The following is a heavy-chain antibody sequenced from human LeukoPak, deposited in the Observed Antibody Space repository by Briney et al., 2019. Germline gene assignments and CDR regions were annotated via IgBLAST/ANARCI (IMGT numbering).Heavy chain of an antibody. Sequence: SYTLSLTCTVSGGSISRDIYYWLWLRQPPGKGLEWIGSIYYSGSTYYNPSLESRVTISVDTSKNQFSLKLSSVTAADTAVYYFARLTTDSTYHSGWFDPWGQGTRVTVSS. J-gene: IGHJ5*02. CDR3: ARLTTDSTYHSGWFDP. D-gene: IGHD3-22*01. V-gene: IGHV4-39*01. CDR1: GGSISRDIYY. CDR2: IYYSGST.